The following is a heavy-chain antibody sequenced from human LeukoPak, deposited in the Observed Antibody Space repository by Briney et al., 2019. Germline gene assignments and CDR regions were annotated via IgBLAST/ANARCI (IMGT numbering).Heavy chain of an antibody. CDR1: GFTFSSYA. CDR2: FRGSGGYT. D-gene: IGHD4-17*01. Sequence: GGSLRLSCAASGFTFSSYATSWVRQAPGKGLEWVSGFRGSGGYTFYADSVKGRVTISRDNSKSTLYLQMNSLRAEDTAVYYCAKGYGDPSHFDYWGQGTLVTVSS. CDR3: AKGYGDPSHFDY. J-gene: IGHJ4*02. V-gene: IGHV3-23*01.